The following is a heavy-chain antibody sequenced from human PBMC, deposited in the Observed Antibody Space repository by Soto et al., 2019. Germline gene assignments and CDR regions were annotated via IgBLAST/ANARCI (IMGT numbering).Heavy chain of an antibody. V-gene: IGHV4-59*01. CDR2: IYYSGST. D-gene: IGHD1-26*01. Sequence: QVQLQESGPGLVKPSETLSLTCTVSGGSISSYYWSWIRQPPGKGLEWIGYIYYSGSTNYNPSLKSRVTISVDTSKNQFSLKLSSVTAADTAVYYCAGEVGEYNWFDPWGQGTLVTVSS. J-gene: IGHJ5*02. CDR1: GGSISSYY. CDR3: AGEVGEYNWFDP.